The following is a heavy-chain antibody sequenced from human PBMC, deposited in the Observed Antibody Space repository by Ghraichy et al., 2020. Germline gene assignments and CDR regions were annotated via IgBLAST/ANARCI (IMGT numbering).Heavy chain of an antibody. J-gene: IGHJ4*02. CDR2: ISYDANKK. CDR3: ARWKRGSGDPYFAY. V-gene: IGHV3-30-3*01. Sequence: GGSLRLSCAASGFTFSNYAMHWVRQAPGKGLEWVAVISYDANKKYYADSVKGRFTISRDNSKNTLYLQMNSLRAEDTAVYYCARWKRGSGDPYFAYWGQGTLVTVSS. D-gene: IGHD6-19*01. CDR1: GFTFSNYA.